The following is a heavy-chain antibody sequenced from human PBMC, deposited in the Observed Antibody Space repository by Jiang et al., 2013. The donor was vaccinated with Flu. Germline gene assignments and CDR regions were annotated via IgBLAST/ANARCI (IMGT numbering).Heavy chain of an antibody. CDR3: ARQFLYYDTSAYLDF. CDR2: IDPSDSYT. V-gene: IGHV5-10-1*03. J-gene: IGHJ4*02. D-gene: IGHD3-22*01. CDR1: GYSFTNYW. Sequence: VQLVESGAEVKQPGESLRIPCKGSGYSFTNYWISWVRQMPGKGLEWMGKIDPSDSYTNYSPSFQGHVIISVDTSISTAYLQWSSLKAPDTAKYYCARQFLYYDTSAYLDFWGQGTLVTVSS.